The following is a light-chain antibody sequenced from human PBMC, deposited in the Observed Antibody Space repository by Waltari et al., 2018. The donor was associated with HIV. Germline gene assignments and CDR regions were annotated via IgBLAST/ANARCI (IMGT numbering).Light chain of an antibody. CDR2: GNT. J-gene: IGLJ3*02. Sequence: QSVLTQPPSVSGAPGQRVTMSCTGSGSNIGAGEKVHWYQHLAGTAPKLLIHGNTKRPSGVPDRFSGSKSGTSASLAITGLQADDEADYYCQSFDISLSGWVFGGGTKLTVL. CDR3: QSFDISLSGWV. V-gene: IGLV1-40*01. CDR1: GSNIGAGEK.